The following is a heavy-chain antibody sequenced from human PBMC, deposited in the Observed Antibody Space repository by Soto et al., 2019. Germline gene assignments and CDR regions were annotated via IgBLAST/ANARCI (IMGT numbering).Heavy chain of an antibody. CDR3: VRDRRIYYSDPHDEFVASDYEV. Sequence: QLQLIQSEAEVKKPGSSVRVSCTASGGIFGSHGFSWVRQAPGQRLEWGGGFIPIFRTLTYTEKFQARVRIAADESTNTVYLDLSSLTSEDTAVYYCVRDRRIYYSDPHDEFVASDYEVWGQGTMVSVSS. V-gene: IGHV1-69*01. CDR2: FIPIFRTL. D-gene: IGHD3-22*01. J-gene: IGHJ3*01. CDR1: GGIFGSHG.